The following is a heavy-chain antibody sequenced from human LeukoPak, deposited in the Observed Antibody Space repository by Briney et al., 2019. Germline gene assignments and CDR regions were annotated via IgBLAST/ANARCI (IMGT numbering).Heavy chain of an antibody. D-gene: IGHD6-13*01. CDR2: INHSGST. Sequence: PSETLSLTCTVSGGSISSYYWSWIRQPPGKGLEWIGEINHSGSTNYNPSLKSRVTISVDTSKNQFSLKLSSVTAADTAVYYCATTRGIAAAATHNWFDPWGQGTLVTVSS. V-gene: IGHV4-34*01. J-gene: IGHJ5*02. CDR3: ATTRGIAAAATHNWFDP. CDR1: GGSISSYY.